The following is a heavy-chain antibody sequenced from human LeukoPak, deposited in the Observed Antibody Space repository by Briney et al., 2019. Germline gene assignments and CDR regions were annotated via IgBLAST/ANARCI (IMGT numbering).Heavy chain of an antibody. D-gene: IGHD3-9*01. CDR2: ISGSGGST. CDR3: AKSGVLRYFDWFLHYYYMDV. J-gene: IGHJ6*03. CDR1: GFTFSSFE. Sequence: GGSLRLSCAASGFTFSSFEMNWVRQAPGKGLEWVSAISGSGGSTYYADSVKGRFTISRDNSKNTLYLQMNSLRAEDTAVYYCAKSGVLRYFDWFLHYYYMDVWGEGTTVTISS. V-gene: IGHV3-23*01.